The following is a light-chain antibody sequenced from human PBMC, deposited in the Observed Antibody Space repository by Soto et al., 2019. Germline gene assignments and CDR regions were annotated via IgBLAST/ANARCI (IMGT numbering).Light chain of an antibody. J-gene: IGKJ1*01. CDR2: DAS. CDR3: HQRQSWPRT. Sequence: EIVLTQSPATLSLSPGERATLSCRASQSVSSYLAWYQQKPGQAPRLLIYDASNRATGIPARFSGSGSGTDFTLTISSLEPEDFALYYCHQRQSWPRTFGQGTKVDI. V-gene: IGKV3-11*01. CDR1: QSVSSY.